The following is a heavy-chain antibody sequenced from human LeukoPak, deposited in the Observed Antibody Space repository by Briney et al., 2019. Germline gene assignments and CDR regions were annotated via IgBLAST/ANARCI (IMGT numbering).Heavy chain of an antibody. D-gene: IGHD3-9*01. CDR3: ASSGQDYDILTGHQGY. CDR2: IIPIFGTA. CDR1: GGTFSSYA. J-gene: IGHJ4*02. V-gene: IGHV1-69*13. Sequence: GASVKVSCKASGGTFSSYAISWVRQAPGQGLEWMGGIIPIFGTANYAQKFQGRVTITADEPTSTAYMELSSLRSEDTAVYYCASSGQDYDILTGHQGYWGQGTLVTVSS.